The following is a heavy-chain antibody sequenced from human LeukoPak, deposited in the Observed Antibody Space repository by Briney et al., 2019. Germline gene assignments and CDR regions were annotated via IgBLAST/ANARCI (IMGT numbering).Heavy chain of an antibody. J-gene: IGHJ4*02. CDR2: INPNSGDT. Sequence: ASVKVSCKASGYTFTGYYMHWVRQAPGQGLEWMGWINPNSGDTNYAQKFQGRVTMTRDTSISTAYMELSRLRSDDTAVYYCARGRGYSYAQYFDYWGQGTLVTVSS. CDR1: GYTFTGYY. CDR3: ARGRGYSYAQYFDY. D-gene: IGHD5-18*01. V-gene: IGHV1-2*02.